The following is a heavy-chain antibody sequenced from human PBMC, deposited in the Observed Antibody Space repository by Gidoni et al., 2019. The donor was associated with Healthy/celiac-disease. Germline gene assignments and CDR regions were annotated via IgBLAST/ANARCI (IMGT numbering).Heavy chain of an antibody. CDR2: IYSGGST. CDR1: GFTVSSNY. V-gene: IGHV3-53*01. D-gene: IGHD6-13*01. Sequence: EVQLVESGGGLIQPGGSLRLSCAASGFTVSSNYMSWVRQAPGKGLEGVSVIYSGGSTYYADSVKGRFTISRDNSKNTLYLQMNSLRAEDTAVYYCARSIAAAGQGLRDYWGQGTLVTVSS. J-gene: IGHJ4*02. CDR3: ARSIAAAGQGLRDY.